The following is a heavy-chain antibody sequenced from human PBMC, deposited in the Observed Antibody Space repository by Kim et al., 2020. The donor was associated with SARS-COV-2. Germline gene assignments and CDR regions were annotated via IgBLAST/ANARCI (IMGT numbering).Heavy chain of an antibody. V-gene: IGHV3-11*05. Sequence: GGSLRLSCAASGFTFSDYYMSWIRQAPGKGLEWVSYISSSSSYTNYADSVKGRFTISRDNAKNSLYLQMNSLRAEDTAVYYCARAGDIVVVPAGIDYWGQGTLVTVSS. CDR2: ISSSSSYT. D-gene: IGHD2-2*01. CDR1: GFTFSDYY. CDR3: ARAGDIVVVPAGIDY. J-gene: IGHJ4*02.